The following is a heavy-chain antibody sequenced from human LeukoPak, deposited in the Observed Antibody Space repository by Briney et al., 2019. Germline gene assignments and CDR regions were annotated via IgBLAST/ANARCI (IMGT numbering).Heavy chain of an antibody. CDR2: IYHSGST. CDR3: ARDGGLGHCSSTSCPGDGMDV. D-gene: IGHD2-2*03. CDR1: GGSISSSNW. Sequence: PSETLSLTCAVSGGSISSSNWWSWVRQPPEKGLEWIGEIYHSGSTNYNPSLKSRVTISVDKSKNQFPLKLSSVTAADTAVYYCARDGGLGHCSSTSCPGDGMDVWGQGTTVTVSS. V-gene: IGHV4-4*02. J-gene: IGHJ6*02.